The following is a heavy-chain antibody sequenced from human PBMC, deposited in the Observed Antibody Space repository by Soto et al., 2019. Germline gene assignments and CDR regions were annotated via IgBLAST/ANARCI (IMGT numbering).Heavy chain of an antibody. CDR2: IYYDGNT. CDR1: GGSITRGGHY. Sequence: SETLSLTCIVSGGSITRGGHYWGWIRQPPGKGLESIGNIYYDGNTYYNPSLKSRVTISLDTSKNQFSLRLNSVTAADTAVYYCARSSIVPRLLRYPFDYWGQGTLVT. CDR3: ARSSIVPRLLRYPFDY. V-gene: IGHV4-39*01. D-gene: IGHD2-8*01. J-gene: IGHJ4*02.